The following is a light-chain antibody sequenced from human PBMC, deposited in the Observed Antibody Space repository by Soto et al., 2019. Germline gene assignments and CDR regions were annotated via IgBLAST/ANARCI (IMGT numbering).Light chain of an antibody. CDR1: ESVSRY. CDR3: QHRSNWPST. J-gene: IGKJ4*01. V-gene: IGKV3-11*01. CDR2: DAS. Sequence: EIVLTQSPATLSLSPGNRATLSCRASESVSRYLAWYQQKPGQAPRLLIYDASNRDTGIPARFSGSGSGTDFTLTITSLEPEDFAVYYCQHRSNWPSTFGGGTKVEIK.